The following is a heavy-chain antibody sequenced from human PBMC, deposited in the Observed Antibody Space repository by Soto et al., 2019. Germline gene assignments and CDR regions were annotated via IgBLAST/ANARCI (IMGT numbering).Heavy chain of an antibody. CDR1: GFTFDDYA. V-gene: IGHV3-9*01. D-gene: IGHD3-22*01. CDR2: ISWNSGSI. Sequence: EVQLVESGGGLVQPGRSLRLSCAASGFTFDDYAMHWVRQAPGKGQEWVSGISWNSGSIGYADSVKGRFTISRDNAKNSLYLQMNSLRAEDTALYYCAKAPYDSSGCDYWGQGTLVTVSS. CDR3: AKAPYDSSGCDY. J-gene: IGHJ4*02.